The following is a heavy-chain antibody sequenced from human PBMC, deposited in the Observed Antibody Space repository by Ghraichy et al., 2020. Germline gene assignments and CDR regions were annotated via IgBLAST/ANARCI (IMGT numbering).Heavy chain of an antibody. D-gene: IGHD3-10*01. CDR1: GFTFSSYA. Sequence: LSLTCAASGFTFSSYAMSWVRQAPGKGLEWVSAISGSGGSTYYADSVKGRFTISRDNSKNTLYLQMNSLRAEDTAVYYCAKDMVQGHGSFDYWGQGTLVTVSS. J-gene: IGHJ4*02. CDR2: ISGSGGST. CDR3: AKDMVQGHGSFDY. V-gene: IGHV3-23*01.